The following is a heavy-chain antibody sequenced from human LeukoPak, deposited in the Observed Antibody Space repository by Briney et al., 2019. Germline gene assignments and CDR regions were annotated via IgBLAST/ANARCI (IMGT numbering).Heavy chain of an antibody. CDR3: ARDGVGATKNWFGP. Sequence: ASVKVTCKASGYTFTSYLIHWVRQAPGQGLEGMGIINPSAGSTPYAQNFQGRVSMTRDTSTSTVYMELSSLRFEDTAVYYCARDGVGATKNWFGPWGQGTLVTVSS. D-gene: IGHD1-26*01. CDR2: INPSAGST. J-gene: IGHJ5*02. V-gene: IGHV1-46*01. CDR1: GYTFTSYL.